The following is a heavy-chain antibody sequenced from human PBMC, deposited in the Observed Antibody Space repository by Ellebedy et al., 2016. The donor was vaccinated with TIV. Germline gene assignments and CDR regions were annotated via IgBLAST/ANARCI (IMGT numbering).Heavy chain of an antibody. J-gene: IGHJ5*02. Sequence: AASVKVSCKASGYTFTGYYMHWVRQAPGQGLEWMGRINPNSGGTKYAQNFQGRVTMTRDTSISTAYMELTWLRSDDTAVYYCARDRDWNYGGWFDPWGQGTLVTVSS. V-gene: IGHV1-2*06. CDR1: GYTFTGYY. CDR3: ARDRDWNYGGWFDP. CDR2: INPNSGGT. D-gene: IGHD1-7*01.